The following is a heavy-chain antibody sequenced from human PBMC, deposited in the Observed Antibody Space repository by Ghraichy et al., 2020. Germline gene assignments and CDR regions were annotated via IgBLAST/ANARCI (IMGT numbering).Heavy chain of an antibody. CDR2: ISYDGSNK. V-gene: IGHV3-30*18. J-gene: IGHJ6*02. D-gene: IGHD2-2*01. CDR1: GFTFSSYG. CDR3: AKDLGDIVVVPAAVYYYGMDV. Sequence: GGSLRLSCAASGFTFSSYGMHWVRQAPGKGLEWVAVISYDGSNKYYADSVKGRFTISRDNSKNTLYLQMNSLRAEDTAVYYCAKDLGDIVVVPAAVYYYGMDVWGQGTTVTVSS.